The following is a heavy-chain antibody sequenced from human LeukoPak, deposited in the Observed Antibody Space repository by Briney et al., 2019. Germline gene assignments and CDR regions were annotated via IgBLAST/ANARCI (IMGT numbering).Heavy chain of an antibody. J-gene: IGHJ3*02. V-gene: IGHV1-46*01. CDR2: INPSGGST. CDR1: GYTFTSYY. Sequence: ASVKVSCKASGYTFTSYYMHWVRQAPGQGLEWMGIINPSGGSTSYAQKFQGRVTMTRDMSTSTVYMELSSLRSEDTAVYYCARVIRTRYYYDSSGYPDAFDIWGQGTMVTVSS. D-gene: IGHD3-22*01. CDR3: ARVIRTRYYYDSSGYPDAFDI.